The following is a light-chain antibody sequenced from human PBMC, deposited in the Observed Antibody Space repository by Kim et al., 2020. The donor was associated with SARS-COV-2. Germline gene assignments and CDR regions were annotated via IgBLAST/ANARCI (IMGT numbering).Light chain of an antibody. V-gene: IGLV1-51*01. CDR3: ATWDNSLSGGV. Sequence: QKVTIACSGSSSNIGNNYVSWYQQLPGTAPKLRIHDNNWRASGIPDRFSGSKSGTSATLGIAGLQTGDEAVYYCATWDNSLSGGVFGGGTKLTVL. CDR1: SSNIGNNY. CDR2: DNN. J-gene: IGLJ3*02.